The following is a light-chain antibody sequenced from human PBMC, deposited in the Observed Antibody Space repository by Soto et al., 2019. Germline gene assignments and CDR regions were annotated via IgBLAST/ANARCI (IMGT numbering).Light chain of an antibody. CDR2: GAS. Sequence: EIVLTQSPGTLSLSPGERATLSCRASQSVSSSYLAWYQQKPGQAPRLLIYGASTRATGIPDRFSGSGSGTDFILTISRVEPEDFAVYYCQQFGTSPLVTFGPGTKVD. CDR1: QSVSSSY. CDR3: QQFGTSPLVT. V-gene: IGKV3-20*01. J-gene: IGKJ3*01.